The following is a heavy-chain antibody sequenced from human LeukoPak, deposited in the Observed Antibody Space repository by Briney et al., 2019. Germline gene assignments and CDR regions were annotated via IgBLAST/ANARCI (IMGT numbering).Heavy chain of an antibody. CDR3: ARDVGPTAMVTANNYYYGMDV. D-gene: IGHD5-18*01. V-gene: IGHV1-46*01. Sequence: ASVKVSCKASGYTFTSYYMHWVRQAPGQGLEWMGIINPSGGSTSYAQKFQGRVTMTRDTSTSTVYMELSSLRSEDTAVYYCARDVGPTAMVTANNYYYGMDVWGQGTTVTVSS. CDR2: INPSGGST. J-gene: IGHJ6*02. CDR1: GYTFTSYY.